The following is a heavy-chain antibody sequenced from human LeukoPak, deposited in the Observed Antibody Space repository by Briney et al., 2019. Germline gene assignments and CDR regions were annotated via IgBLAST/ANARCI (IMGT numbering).Heavy chain of an antibody. CDR3: AKARWAPVTTVTQLYFDY. CDR2: ISGSGGST. CDR1: GFTFSSYA. D-gene: IGHD4-17*01. V-gene: IGHV3-23*01. Sequence: PGGSLRLSCAASGFTFSSYAMSWVRQAPGKGLEWVSAISGSGGSTYYADSVKGRFTISRDNSKNTLYLQMNSLRAEDTAVYYCAKARWAPVTTVTQLYFDYWGQGTLVTVSS. J-gene: IGHJ4*02.